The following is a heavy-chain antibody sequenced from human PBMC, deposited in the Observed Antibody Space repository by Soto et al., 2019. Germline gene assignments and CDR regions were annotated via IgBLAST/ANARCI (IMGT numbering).Heavy chain of an antibody. D-gene: IGHD3-10*01. CDR2: TRNKPNSYTT. V-gene: IGHV3-72*01. Sequence: EVQLVESGGGLVQPGGSLRLSCAASGFTFSDHYMDWVRQAPGKGLEWVGRTRNKPNSYTTEYAASVRGRFTISSDDSKNSLYLQMNSLKTEDTAVYYGAMEGSGPGWTWGQGTLVTVSS. CDR1: GFTFSDHY. J-gene: IGHJ5*02. CDR3: AMEGSGPGWT.